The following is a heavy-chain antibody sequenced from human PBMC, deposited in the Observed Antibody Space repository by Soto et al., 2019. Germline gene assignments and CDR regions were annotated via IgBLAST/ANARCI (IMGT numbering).Heavy chain of an antibody. CDR2: ISAYNGNT. CDR3: AREDCITGTSGTGDGMDV. Sequence: ASVKVSCKASGYAFTSYGISWVRQAPGQGLEWMGWISAYNGNTNYAQKLQGRVTMTTDTSTSTAYMELRSLRSDDTAVYYCAREDCITGTSGTGDGMDVWGQGTTVTVSS. D-gene: IGHD1-20*01. V-gene: IGHV1-18*04. J-gene: IGHJ6*02. CDR1: GYAFTSYG.